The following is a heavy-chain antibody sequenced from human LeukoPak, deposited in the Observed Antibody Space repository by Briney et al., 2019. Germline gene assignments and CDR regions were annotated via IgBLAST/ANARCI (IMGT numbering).Heavy chain of an antibody. CDR1: DGSFSGYY. J-gene: IGHJ4*02. Sequence: PSETLSLTCAVYDGSFSGYYWSWIRQPPGKGLEWIGEINHSGSTNYNPSLKSRVTISVDTSKNQFSLKLSSVTAADTAVYYCAVWSGYYKMGYFDYWGQGTLVTVSS. D-gene: IGHD3-3*01. V-gene: IGHV4-34*03. CDR3: AVWSGYYKMGYFDY. CDR2: INHSGST.